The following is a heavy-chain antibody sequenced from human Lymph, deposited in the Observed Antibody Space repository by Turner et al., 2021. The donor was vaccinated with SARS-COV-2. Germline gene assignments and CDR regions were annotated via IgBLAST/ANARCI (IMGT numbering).Heavy chain of an antibody. CDR3: ATDRSSGWPHYYYYTMDV. J-gene: IGHJ6*02. CDR2: FDPEDGKT. D-gene: IGHD6-19*01. Sequence: QAHLVQSGAEVKKPGGSVKVPCKVSGYTLTELSMHWVRQAPGKGLEWMGGFDPEDGKTIYAQKFQGRVTMTEDTSTDTAYMELSSLRSEDTAVYYCATDRSSGWPHYYYYTMDVWGQGTTVTVSS. V-gene: IGHV1-24*01. CDR1: GYTLTELS.